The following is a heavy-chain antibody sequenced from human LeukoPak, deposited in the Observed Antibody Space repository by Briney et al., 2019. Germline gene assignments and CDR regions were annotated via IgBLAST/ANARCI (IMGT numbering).Heavy chain of an antibody. CDR3: AREIAAAGTCHWFDP. CDR1: GGSISSGGYY. D-gene: IGHD6-13*01. V-gene: IGHV4-31*03. Sequence: SETLSLTCTVSGGSISSGGYYWSWIRQHPGKGLEWIGYIYYSGSTYYNPSLKSRVTISVDTSKNQFSLKLSSVTAADTAVYYCAREIAAAGTCHWFDPWGQGTLVTVSS. CDR2: IYYSGST. J-gene: IGHJ5*02.